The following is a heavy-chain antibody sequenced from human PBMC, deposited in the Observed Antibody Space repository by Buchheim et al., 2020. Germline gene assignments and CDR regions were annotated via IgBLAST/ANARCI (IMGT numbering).Heavy chain of an antibody. Sequence: QVQLQESGPGLVKPSETLSVTCTVSGGSVTSGNFYWSWIRQPPGKGLEWIGYIYSSGSTNYHPSLKSRVSISVDTSKNQFSLKLNSVTAADSAVYYCARAHYYDVTGYYSYHVDYWGQGT. CDR3: ARAHYYDVTGYYSYHVDY. D-gene: IGHD3-22*01. V-gene: IGHV4-61*01. J-gene: IGHJ4*02. CDR2: IYSSGST. CDR1: GGSVTSGNFY.